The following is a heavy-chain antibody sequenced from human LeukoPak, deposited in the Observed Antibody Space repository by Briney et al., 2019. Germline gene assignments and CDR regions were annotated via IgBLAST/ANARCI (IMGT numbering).Heavy chain of an antibody. J-gene: IGHJ4*02. D-gene: IGHD5-24*01. CDR2: VSGGGDT. Sequence: GGSLRLSFAASGFTVGSSYMNWLRQAPGKGLDGVSLVSGGGDTFYADSVKGRFTISRHSSKNTLYLEMDSLKPEDTAVYFCARDSRDGYYYVGTDSWGQGTLVTVSS. CDR3: ARDSRDGYYYVGTDS. V-gene: IGHV3-53*04. CDR1: GFTVGSSY.